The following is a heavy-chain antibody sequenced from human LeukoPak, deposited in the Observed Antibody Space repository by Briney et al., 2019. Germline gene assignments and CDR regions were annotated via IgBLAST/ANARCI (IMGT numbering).Heavy chain of an antibody. CDR3: AIFPDY. Sequence: GALRLSCAASGFTFSSYSMNWVRQAPGKGLEWVSGIGKSGDDTYYTDSVKGRFTISRDNSKNTVFLQMRSLRVEDTAVYYCAIFPDYWGQGTLVTVSS. J-gene: IGHJ4*02. CDR1: GFTFSSYS. CDR2: IGKSGDDT. D-gene: IGHD3-9*01. V-gene: IGHV3-23*01.